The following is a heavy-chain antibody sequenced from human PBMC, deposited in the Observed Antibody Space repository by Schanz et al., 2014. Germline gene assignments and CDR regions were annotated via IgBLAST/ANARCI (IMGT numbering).Heavy chain of an antibody. J-gene: IGHJ5*01. Sequence: QVQLVQSGAEMKKPGASVKVSCKASGYTFTGYYIHWVRQAPGQRLEWMGRIDPNSGDGYVAQMNQGMVSLTRDKTISTVYMELHRWRSDDTAIYYGARSMARGVFITGYDSWGQGTLVIVSS. CDR2: IDPNSGDG. D-gene: IGHD3-10*01. CDR3: ARSMARGVFITGYDS. CDR1: GYTFTGYY. V-gene: IGHV1-2*06.